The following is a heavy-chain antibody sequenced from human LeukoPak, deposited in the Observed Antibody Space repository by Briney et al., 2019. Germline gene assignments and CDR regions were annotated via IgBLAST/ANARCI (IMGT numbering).Heavy chain of an antibody. CDR2: ITVASGNT. CDR3: VGGSLGF. CDR1: GYTFITSS. Sequence: ASVTVSCTTLGYTFITSSIYWVRQAPGQRLERLGWITVASGNTRYSENLQGRVTLTRDTSANTAYMELRNLKSEDTAVYYCVGGSLGFWGQGTLVTVSP. J-gene: IGHJ4*02. V-gene: IGHV1-3*01.